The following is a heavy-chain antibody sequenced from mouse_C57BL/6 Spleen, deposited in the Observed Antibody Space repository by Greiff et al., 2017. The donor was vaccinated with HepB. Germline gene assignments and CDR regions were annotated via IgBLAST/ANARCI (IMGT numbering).Heavy chain of an antibody. CDR3: ARTDYSNYPFAY. CDR1: GYTFTSYW. CDR2: IYPGSGST. Sequence: QVQLQQPGAELVKPGASVKMSCKASGYTFTSYWITWVKQRPGQGLGWIGDIYPGSGSTNYNEKFKSKATLTVDTSSSTAYMQLSSLTSEDSAVYYCARTDYSNYPFAYWGQGTLVTVSA. J-gene: IGHJ3*01. D-gene: IGHD2-5*01. V-gene: IGHV1-55*01.